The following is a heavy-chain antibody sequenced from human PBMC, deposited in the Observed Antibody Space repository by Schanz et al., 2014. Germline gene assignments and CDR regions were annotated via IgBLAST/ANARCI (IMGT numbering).Heavy chain of an antibody. CDR2: DCISATA. Sequence: QVQLQESGPGLVKPSETLSLTCSVSGDSITGVSRYWGWIRQPPGKGLEWIASDCISATAYVNESLKCGFYISIDRSKNRLSLKVTSVTAADTAVYFCARHRDEMATVSSPFDYWGQGILVTVSS. D-gene: IGHD2-15*01. CDR3: ARHRDEMATVSSPFDY. J-gene: IGHJ4*02. CDR1: GDSITGVSRY. V-gene: IGHV4-39*01.